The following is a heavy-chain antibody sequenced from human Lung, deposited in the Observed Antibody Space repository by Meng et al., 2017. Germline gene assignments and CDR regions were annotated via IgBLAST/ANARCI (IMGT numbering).Heavy chain of an antibody. CDR3: ARGPTTMAHDFDY. J-gene: IGHJ4*02. Sequence: QGQLTEGGAGLLNPSAPLSLPCVVSGGSFSDYYWSWIRQPPGKGLEWIGEINHSGSTNYNPSLESRATISVDTSQNNLSLKLSSVTAADSAVYYCARGPTTMAHDFDYWGQGTLVTVSS. V-gene: IGHV4-34*01. CDR2: INHSGST. CDR1: GGSFSDYY. D-gene: IGHD4-11*01.